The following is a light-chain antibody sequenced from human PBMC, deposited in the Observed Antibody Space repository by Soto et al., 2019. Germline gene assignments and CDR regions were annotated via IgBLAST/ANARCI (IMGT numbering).Light chain of an antibody. V-gene: IGLV2-11*01. CDR1: SSDVDDYRY. J-gene: IGLJ1*01. Sequence: QSALAQPRSVSGSPGQLLTISCTGTSSDVDDYRYVSWYQQYPGKAPKLVICDGTKRPSGVPDRFSGSNSGNTASLTISGLQAEDEADYYCCSYVTTPEIFGTGTKVTVL. CDR3: CSYVTTPEI. CDR2: DGT.